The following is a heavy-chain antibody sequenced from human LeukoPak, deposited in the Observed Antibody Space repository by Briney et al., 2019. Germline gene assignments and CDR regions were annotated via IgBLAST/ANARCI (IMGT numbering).Heavy chain of an antibody. CDR1: GYTFTSYG. CDR2: ISAYNGNT. J-gene: IGHJ6*03. Sequence: ASVKVSCKASGYTFTSYGISWVRQAPGQGLEWMRWISAYNGNTNYAQKLQGRVTMTTDTSTSTAYMELRSLRSDDTAVYYCARDVPRRYYYYYMDVWGKGTTVTVSS. V-gene: IGHV1-18*01. CDR3: ARDVPRRYYYYYMDV.